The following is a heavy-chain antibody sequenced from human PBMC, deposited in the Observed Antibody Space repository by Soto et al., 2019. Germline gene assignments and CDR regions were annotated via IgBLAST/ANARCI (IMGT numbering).Heavy chain of an antibody. Sequence: GGSLRLSCAASGFTFSSYGMHWVRQAPGKGLEWVAVIWYDGSNKYYADSVKGRFTISRDNSKNTLYLQMNSLRAEDTAVYYCARDTLAGYSSSSPFDYWGQGTLVTVSS. V-gene: IGHV3-33*01. J-gene: IGHJ4*02. D-gene: IGHD6-6*01. CDR3: ARDTLAGYSSSSPFDY. CDR2: IWYDGSNK. CDR1: GFTFSSYG.